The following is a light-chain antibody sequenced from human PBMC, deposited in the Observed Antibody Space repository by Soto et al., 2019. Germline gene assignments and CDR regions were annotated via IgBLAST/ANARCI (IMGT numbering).Light chain of an antibody. CDR3: QKYDTAPRT. V-gene: IGKV1-27*01. CDR1: QGIIDY. J-gene: IGKJ1*01. CDR2: AAS. Sequence: DIQMTQSPSSLSASVGDTVTITCRASQGIIDYLAWYQQRPGKVPKLLIYAASTLQTGVPSRFSGSGAGTDFTLTISSLQPEDVATYYCQKYDTAPRTFGQGTRVEI.